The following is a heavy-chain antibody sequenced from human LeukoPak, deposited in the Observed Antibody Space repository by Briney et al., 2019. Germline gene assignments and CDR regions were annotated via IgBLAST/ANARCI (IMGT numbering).Heavy chain of an antibody. CDR3: ARRYSSSHTDY. Sequence: SETLSLTCAVYGGSFSGYYWSWIRRPPGKGLEWIGEINHSGSTNYNPSLKSRVTISVDTSKNQFSLKLSSVTAADTAVYYCARRYSSSHTDYWGQGTLVTVSS. CDR2: INHSGST. V-gene: IGHV4-34*01. CDR1: GGSFSGYY. J-gene: IGHJ4*02. D-gene: IGHD6-13*01.